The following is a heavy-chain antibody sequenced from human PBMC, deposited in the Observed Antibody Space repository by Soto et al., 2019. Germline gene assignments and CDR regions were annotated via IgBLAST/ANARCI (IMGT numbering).Heavy chain of an antibody. CDR1: GFSFSSYG. D-gene: IGHD6-19*01. J-gene: IGHJ4*02. Sequence: GGSLRLSCAASGFSFSSYGMHWARQAPGKGLEWVAVISYDGSNKYYVDSVKGRFTISRDNSKNTLYLQMNSLRVEDSAVYYCAPSRHGSGYGQMDYWGQGTLVTVSS. CDR2: ISYDGSNK. CDR3: APSRHGSGYGQMDY. V-gene: IGHV3-30*03.